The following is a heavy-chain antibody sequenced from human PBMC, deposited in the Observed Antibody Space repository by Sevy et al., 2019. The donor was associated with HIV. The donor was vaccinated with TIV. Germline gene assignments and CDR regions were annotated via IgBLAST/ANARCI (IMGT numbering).Heavy chain of an antibody. CDR3: VKDFGGPTDY. D-gene: IGHD3-16*01. CDR1: GFSITSYW. CDR2: MNEDGRVT. Sequence: GGSLRLSCVGSGFSITSYWMHWVRQAPGKGLVWVSRMNEDGRVTNHADSGRGRFTISGDIAKNTLYLQMDGLSVDDTAVYYWVKDFGGPTDYWGQGNVVTVSS. J-gene: IGHJ4*02. V-gene: IGHV3-74*01.